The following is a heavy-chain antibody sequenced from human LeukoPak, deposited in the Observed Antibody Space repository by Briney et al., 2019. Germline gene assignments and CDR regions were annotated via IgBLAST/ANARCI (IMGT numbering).Heavy chain of an antibody. CDR2: MNPNSGNT. V-gene: IGHV1-8*03. CDR3: ARGPHSQHYYYMDV. D-gene: IGHD2-2*01. J-gene: IGHJ6*03. Sequence: ASVKVSCKASGYTFTSYDINWVRQATGQGLEWMGWMNPNSGNTGYAQKFQGRVTITRNTSISTAYMELSSLRSEDTAVYYCARGPHSQHYYYMDVWGKGTTVTVSS. CDR1: GYTFTSYD.